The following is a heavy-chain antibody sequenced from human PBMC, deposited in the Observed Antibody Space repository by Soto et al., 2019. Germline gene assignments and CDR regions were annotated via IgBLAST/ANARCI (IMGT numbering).Heavy chain of an antibody. CDR2: SRGDGGGT. CDR1: TCTLSSSA. Sequence: EVQLSESGGSLVQPGGSLRLSCAAYTCTLSSSAMSWVRQAPAKVLARVSCSRGDGGGTLYAGSVKGRFTISRDLSKNTLFLQMNSLRAEDTAIYYCANCAVGTVRSSGWCNWLDPWGQGTLVTVSS. CDR3: ANCAVGTVRSSGWCNWLDP. D-gene: IGHD6-19*01. J-gene: IGHJ5*02. V-gene: IGHV3-23*01.